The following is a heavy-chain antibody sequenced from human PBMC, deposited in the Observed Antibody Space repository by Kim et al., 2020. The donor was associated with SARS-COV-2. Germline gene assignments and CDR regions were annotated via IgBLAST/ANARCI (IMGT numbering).Heavy chain of an antibody. CDR3: TRDDIWSDYVDV. D-gene: IGHD3-3*01. J-gene: IGHJ6*02. Sequence: GGSLRLSCTASGFTFGDYAMSWVRQAPGKGLEWVGFIRSKAYGGTTEYAASVKGRFTISRDDSKSIAYLQMNSLKTEDTALYYCTRDDIWSDYVDVWGQGTTVTVSS. V-gene: IGHV3-49*04. CDR1: GFTFGDYA. CDR2: IRSKAYGGTT.